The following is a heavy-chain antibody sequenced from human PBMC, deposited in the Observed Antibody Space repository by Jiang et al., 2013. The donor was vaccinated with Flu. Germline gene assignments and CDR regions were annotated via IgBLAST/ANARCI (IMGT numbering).Heavy chain of an antibody. CDR3: AHRGGFXWDYPRPDDAFDI. Sequence: KPTQTLTLTCTLSGFSLSTSGVGVGWIRQPPGKALEWLALIYWDDDKRYSPSLKSRLTITKDTSKNQVVLTMTNMDPVDTATYYCAHRGGFXWDYPRPDDAFDIWGQGTMVTVSS. CDR2: IYWDDDK. CDR1: GFSLSTSGVG. V-gene: IGHV2-5*02. D-gene: IGHD1-26*01. J-gene: IGHJ3*02.